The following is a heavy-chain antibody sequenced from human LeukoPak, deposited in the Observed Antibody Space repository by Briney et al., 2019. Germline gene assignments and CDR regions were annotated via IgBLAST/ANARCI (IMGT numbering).Heavy chain of an antibody. CDR1: GGSISSYY. J-gene: IGHJ3*02. V-gene: IGHV4-59*08. CDR3: ARHAMVRRVISYLRGPPRAAFDI. CDR2: IYYSGST. Sequence: SETLSLTCTVSGGSISSYYWSWIRQPPGKGLEWIGYIYYSGSTNYNPSLKSRVTISVDTSKNQFSLKLSSVTAADTAVYYCARHAMVRRVISYLRGPPRAAFDIWGQGTMVTVSS. D-gene: IGHD3-10*01.